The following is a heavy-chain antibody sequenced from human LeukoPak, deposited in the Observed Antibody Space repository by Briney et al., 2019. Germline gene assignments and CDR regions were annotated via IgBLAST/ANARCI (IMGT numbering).Heavy chain of an antibody. V-gene: IGHV4-30-2*01. CDR1: GGSISSGGYY. D-gene: IGHD4-23*01. Sequence: PSQTLSLTCTVSGGSISSGGYYWSWIRQPPGKGLEWIGYIYHSGSTYYNPSLKSRVTISVDRSKNQFSLKLSSVTAADTAVYYCARVDFYGGNLPWGQGTLVTVSS. CDR2: IYHSGST. J-gene: IGHJ5*02. CDR3: ARVDFYGGNLP.